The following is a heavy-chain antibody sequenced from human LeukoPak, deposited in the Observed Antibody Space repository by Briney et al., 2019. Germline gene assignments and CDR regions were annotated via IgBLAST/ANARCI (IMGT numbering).Heavy chain of an antibody. CDR1: GFTFIYHT. CDR3: ARAQYYYYMDV. V-gene: IGHV3-48*01. J-gene: IGHJ6*03. Sequence: GSLLLSCAASGFTFIYHTLNWVLQAPGKGLEWVSYISSSSSTIYYADSVKGRFTISRDNAKNSLYLQMNSLRAEDTAVYYCARAQYYYYMDVWGKGTTVTVSS. CDR2: ISSSSSTI.